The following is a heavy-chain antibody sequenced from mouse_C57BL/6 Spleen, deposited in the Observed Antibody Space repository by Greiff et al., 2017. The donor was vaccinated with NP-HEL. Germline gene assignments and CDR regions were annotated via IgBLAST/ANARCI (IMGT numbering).Heavy chain of an antibody. Sequence: VQLKESGPELVKPGASVKMSCKASGYTFTDYYMHWVKQSHGQSLEWIGYINPNNGGTSYNQKFKGKATLTVNKSSSTAYMELRSLTSEDSAVYDCARGGHYSDFGAWFAYWGQGTLVTVSA. CDR1: GYTFTDYY. V-gene: IGHV1-22*01. CDR2: INPNNGGT. D-gene: IGHD2-12*01. J-gene: IGHJ3*01. CDR3: ARGGHYSDFGAWFAY.